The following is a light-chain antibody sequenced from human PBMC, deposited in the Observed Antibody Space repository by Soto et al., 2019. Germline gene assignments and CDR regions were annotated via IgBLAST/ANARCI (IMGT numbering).Light chain of an antibody. CDR2: EVN. CDR1: SSDVGGYNY. Sequence: QSALTQPASVSGSPGQSITISCTGTSSDVGGYNYVSWFQQHPGKAPKLLIYEVNNRPSGVSNRFSGSKSGNTASLTISGPKREEGVDYNTNSLTSRPLGVFGGGTKLPVL. V-gene: IGLV2-14*01. J-gene: IGLJ3*02. CDR3: NSLTSRPLGV.